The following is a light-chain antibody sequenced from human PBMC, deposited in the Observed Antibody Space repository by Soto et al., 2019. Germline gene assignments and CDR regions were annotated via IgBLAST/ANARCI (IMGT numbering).Light chain of an antibody. V-gene: IGKV3-20*01. Sequence: EIVLTQSPGTLSLSQGERATLSCRASQSVSSSYLAWYQHKPGQAPRLLIYGASSRATGIPDRFSGSGSGTDFTLTISRLEPEDVAVYYCQQYGSSPHTFGQGTKLEIK. J-gene: IGKJ2*01. CDR2: GAS. CDR3: QQYGSSPHT. CDR1: QSVSSSY.